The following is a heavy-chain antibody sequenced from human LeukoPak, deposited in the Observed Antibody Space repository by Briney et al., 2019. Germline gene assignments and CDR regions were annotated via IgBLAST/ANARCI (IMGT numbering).Heavy chain of an antibody. CDR1: GGSITSISYY. Sequence: SETLSLTCTVSGGSITSISYYWGWIRQPPGKGLEWIGTIYYSGSTYDNPSLKSRVTISVDTSKNQFSLKLSSVTAADTAVYYCARSQGLSSSSWYSFDYWGQGTLVTVSS. V-gene: IGHV4-39*01. J-gene: IGHJ4*02. CDR3: ARSQGLSSSSWYSFDY. D-gene: IGHD6-13*01. CDR2: IYYSGST.